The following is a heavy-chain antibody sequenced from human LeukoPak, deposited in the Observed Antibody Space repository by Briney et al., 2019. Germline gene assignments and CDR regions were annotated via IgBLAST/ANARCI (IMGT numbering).Heavy chain of an antibody. D-gene: IGHD5-18*01. Sequence: SETLSLTCTVSGGSISSYYWSWIRQPPGKGLEWIGYIYYSGSTNYNPSLKSRVTISVDTSKNQFSLKLSSVTAADTAVYYCATSSMYSYGYARLVYWGQGTLVTVSS. CDR1: GGSISSYY. J-gene: IGHJ4*02. CDR3: ATSSMYSYGYARLVY. V-gene: IGHV4-59*12. CDR2: IYYSGST.